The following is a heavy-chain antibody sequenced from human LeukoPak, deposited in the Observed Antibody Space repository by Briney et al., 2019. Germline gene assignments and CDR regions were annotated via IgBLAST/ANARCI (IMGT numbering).Heavy chain of an antibody. Sequence: GGSLRLSCAASGFTFSSYAMSWVRQAPGKGLECVSSISSSSSYIYYADSVKGRFSISRDNAKNSLYLQMNSLRAEDTAVYYCARGPSGYHNTGGQGTLVTVSS. D-gene: IGHD5-12*01. CDR2: ISSSSSYI. V-gene: IGHV3-21*01. CDR3: ARGPSGYHNT. CDR1: GFTFSSYA. J-gene: IGHJ4*02.